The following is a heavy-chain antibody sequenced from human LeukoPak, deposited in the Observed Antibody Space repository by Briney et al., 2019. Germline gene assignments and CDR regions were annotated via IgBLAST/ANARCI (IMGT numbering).Heavy chain of an antibody. CDR3: AKDEGLAAAFRGYSYYGMDV. V-gene: IGHV3-23*01. D-gene: IGHD2-15*01. CDR1: GFTFSSYA. J-gene: IGHJ6*02. CDR2: ISGSGGST. Sequence: GGSLRLSCAASGFTFSSYAMSWVRQAPGKGLEWVSAISGSGGSTYYADSVKGRFTISRDNSKNTLYLQMNSLRAEDTAVYYCAKDEGLAAAFRGYSYYGMDVWGQGTTVTVSS.